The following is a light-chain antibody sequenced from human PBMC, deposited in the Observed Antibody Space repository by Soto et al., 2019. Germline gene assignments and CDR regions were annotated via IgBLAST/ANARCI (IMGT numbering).Light chain of an antibody. CDR3: QQRSNI. CDR1: ESTSGY. Sequence: EIVLTQSPATLSLSPGERATLSCRASESTSGYLAWYQQKPGQAPRLLIYDASNRATGIPARFSGSGSGTDFTLTISSLEPEDFAVYYCQQRSNIFGPGTKVDLK. J-gene: IGKJ3*01. V-gene: IGKV3-11*01. CDR2: DAS.